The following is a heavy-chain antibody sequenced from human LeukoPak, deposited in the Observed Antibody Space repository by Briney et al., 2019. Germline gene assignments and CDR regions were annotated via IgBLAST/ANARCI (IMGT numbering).Heavy chain of an antibody. CDR1: GGSVSSGNYY. Sequence: PSETLSLTCTVSGGSVSSGNYYWSWIRQPPGKGLEWIGYIYYSGSTNYNPSLKSRVTISVDTSKNQFSLKLSSVTAADTAVYYCARGHDYGDYDYWGQGTLVTVSS. V-gene: IGHV4-61*01. CDR3: ARGHDYGDYDY. J-gene: IGHJ4*02. CDR2: IYYSGST. D-gene: IGHD4-17*01.